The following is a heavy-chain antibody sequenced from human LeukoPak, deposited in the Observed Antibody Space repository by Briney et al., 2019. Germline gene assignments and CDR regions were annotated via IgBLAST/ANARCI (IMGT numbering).Heavy chain of an antibody. J-gene: IGHJ4*02. CDR3: AKLDYYDTH. D-gene: IGHD3-22*01. CDR2: ISSSSSYI. V-gene: IGHV3-21*04. Sequence: VKPGGSLKLSCAASGFTFRSYSMNWVRQAPGKGLEWVSSISSSSSYIYYADSVKGRFTISRDNSKNTLYLQMNSLRAEDMAVYFCAKLDYYDTHWGQGTLVTVSS. CDR1: GFTFRSYS.